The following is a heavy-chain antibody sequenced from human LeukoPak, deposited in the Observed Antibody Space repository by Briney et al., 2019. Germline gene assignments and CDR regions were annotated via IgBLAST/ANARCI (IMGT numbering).Heavy chain of an antibody. J-gene: IGHJ6*02. Sequence: GASVKVSCKASGYTFTGYYMHWVRQAPGQGLEWMGWINPNSGGTNYAQKFQGWVTMTRDTSISTAYMELSRLRSDDTAVYYCARSGLGYSSSWYGGDYYYYYGMDVWGQGTTVTVSS. V-gene: IGHV1-2*04. CDR2: INPNSGGT. CDR3: ARSGLGYSSSWYGGDYYYYYGMDV. D-gene: IGHD6-13*01. CDR1: GYTFTGYY.